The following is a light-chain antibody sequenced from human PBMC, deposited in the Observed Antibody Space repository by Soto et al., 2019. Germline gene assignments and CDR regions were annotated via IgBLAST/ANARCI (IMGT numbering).Light chain of an antibody. Sequence: QSVLTQPASVSGSPGQSITISCTGTSSDVGRYNCVSWYQQYPGKAPKLMIYEVTNRPSGVSNRFSGSKSGNTASLTISGLQAEDEADYYCSSYTVSSTHVIFGGGTKVTVL. J-gene: IGLJ2*01. CDR3: SSYTVSSTHVI. CDR2: EVT. V-gene: IGLV2-14*01. CDR1: SSDVGRYNC.